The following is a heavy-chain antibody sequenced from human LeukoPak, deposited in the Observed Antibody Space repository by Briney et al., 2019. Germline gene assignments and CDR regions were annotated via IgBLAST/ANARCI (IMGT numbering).Heavy chain of an antibody. CDR1: GGSFSGYY. CDR2: IDHSGST. J-gene: IGHJ3*02. CDR3: ARGGRTGYDFWSGYYEI. Sequence: SETLSLTCAVSGGSFSGYYWNWIRQPPGKGLEWIGEIDHSGSTNYNPSLKSRVTILVDTSKNQFSLKLSSVTAADTAVYYCARGGRTGYDFWSGYYEIWGQGTMVTVSS. D-gene: IGHD3-3*01. V-gene: IGHV4-34*01.